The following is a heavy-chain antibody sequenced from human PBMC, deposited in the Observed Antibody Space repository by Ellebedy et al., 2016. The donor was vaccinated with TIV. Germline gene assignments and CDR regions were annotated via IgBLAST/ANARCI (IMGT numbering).Heavy chain of an antibody. D-gene: IGHD3-10*01. CDR2: ISSSGSTI. CDR1: GFTFSSYE. Sequence: GGSLRLSCAASGFTFSSYEMNWVRQAPGKGLEWVSYISSSGSTIYYADSVKGRFTIFRDNTKNSLYLQMNSLRAEDTALYYCVKGHGDSGTYWGQGTLVTVSS. V-gene: IGHV3-48*03. CDR3: VKGHGDSGTY. J-gene: IGHJ4*02.